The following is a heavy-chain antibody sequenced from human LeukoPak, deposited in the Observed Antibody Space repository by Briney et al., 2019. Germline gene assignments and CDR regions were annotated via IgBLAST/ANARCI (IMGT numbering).Heavy chain of an antibody. CDR3: AREAEQWLVGWFDP. D-gene: IGHD6-19*01. CDR1: GGSISSSSYY. CDR2: IYYSGST. V-gene: IGHV4-39*02. Sequence: SETLSLTCTVSGGSISSSSYYWGWIRQPPGKGLEWIGSIYYSGSTYYNPSLKSRVTISVDTSKNQFSLKLSSVTAADTAVYYCAREAEQWLVGWFDPWGQGTLVTVSS. J-gene: IGHJ5*02.